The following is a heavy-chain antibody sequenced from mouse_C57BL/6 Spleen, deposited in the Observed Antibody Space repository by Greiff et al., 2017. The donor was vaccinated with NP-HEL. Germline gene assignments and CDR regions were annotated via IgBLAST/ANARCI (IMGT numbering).Heavy chain of an antibody. CDR1: GYAFSSSW. Sequence: VQLQESGPELVKPGASVKISCKASGYAFSSSWMNWVKQRPGKGLEWIGRIYPGDGDTNYNGKFKGKATLTADKSSSTAYLQLSSLTSEDSAVYFCARSEIYYDYDDWFAYWGQGTLVTVSA. CDR2: IYPGDGDT. J-gene: IGHJ3*01. CDR3: ARSEIYYDYDDWFAY. D-gene: IGHD2-4*01. V-gene: IGHV1-82*01.